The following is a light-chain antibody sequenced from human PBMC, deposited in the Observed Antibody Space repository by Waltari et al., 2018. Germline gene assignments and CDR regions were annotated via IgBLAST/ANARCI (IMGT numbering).Light chain of an antibody. J-gene: IGKJ5*01. CDR2: KVS. CDR3: MQGTHWPLT. CDR1: QRLVHSDGNTY. Sequence: DAAMTQSPFSLPVTLVQPASIPCRSRQRLVHSDGNTYFYWFHQRQGRSPRRLIYKVSRRESGVPDRFSGSVSGTDFTLKISRVEAEDVGIYYCMQGTHWPLTFGQGTRLEI. V-gene: IGKV2-30*02.